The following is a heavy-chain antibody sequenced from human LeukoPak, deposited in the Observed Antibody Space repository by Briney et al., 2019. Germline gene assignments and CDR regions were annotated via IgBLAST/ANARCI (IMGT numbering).Heavy chain of an antibody. CDR2: IYYSGST. D-gene: IGHD5-24*01. CDR3: ARAPDNRWFDP. CDR1: GGSISSYY. V-gene: IGHV4-59*01. Sequence: SETLSLTCTVSGGSISSYYWSWIRQPPGKGLEWIAYIYYSGSTNFNPSLKSRGTISIDTSKNQFSLKLSSVTAADTAMYYCARAPDNRWFDPWGQGTLVTVSS. J-gene: IGHJ5*02.